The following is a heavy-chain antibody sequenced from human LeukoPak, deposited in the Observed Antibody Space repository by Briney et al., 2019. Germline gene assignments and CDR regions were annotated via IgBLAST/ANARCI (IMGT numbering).Heavy chain of an antibody. Sequence: GASVKVSCKASGYTFTGYYMHWVRQAPGQGLEWMGWINPNSGGINYAQKFQGRVTMTRDTSISTAYMELSRLRSDDTAVYYCARGYIAVAGNWFDPWGQGTLVTVSS. CDR2: INPNSGGI. CDR3: ARGYIAVAGNWFDP. D-gene: IGHD6-19*01. J-gene: IGHJ5*02. V-gene: IGHV1-2*02. CDR1: GYTFTGYY.